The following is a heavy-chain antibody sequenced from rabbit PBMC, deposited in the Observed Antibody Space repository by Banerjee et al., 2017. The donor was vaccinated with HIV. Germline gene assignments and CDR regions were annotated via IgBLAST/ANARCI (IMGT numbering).Heavy chain of an antibody. D-gene: IGHD1-1*01. CDR1: GFSFSSSYW. CDR3: ESENTNTM. CDR2: IDAGSGST. Sequence: QSLEESGGDLVKPGASLTLTCKASGFSFSSSYWPCWVRQALGKGLEWIGCIDAGSGSTYYASWAKGRFTISKTSSTTVTLQMTSLTAADTATYFCESENTNTMWGPGTLVTVS. J-gene: IGHJ4*01. V-gene: IGHV1S40*01.